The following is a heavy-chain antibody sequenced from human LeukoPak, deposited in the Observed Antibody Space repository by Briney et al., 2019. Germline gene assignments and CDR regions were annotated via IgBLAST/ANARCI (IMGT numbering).Heavy chain of an antibody. V-gene: IGHV3-30*04. CDR3: ARDSRSSSLK. J-gene: IGHJ4*02. D-gene: IGHD6-13*01. CDR2: ISYDGSNK. CDR1: GFTFSSYA. Sequence: PGRSLRLSCAASGFTFSSYAMHWVRQAPGKGLEWVAVISYDGSNKYYADSVKGRFTISRDNSKNTLYLRMNSLRAEDTAVYYCARDSRSSSLKWGQGTLVTVSS.